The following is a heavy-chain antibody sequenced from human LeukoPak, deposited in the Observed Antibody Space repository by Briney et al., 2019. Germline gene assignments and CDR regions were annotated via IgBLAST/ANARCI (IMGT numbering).Heavy chain of an antibody. CDR1: GYSLTELS. Sequence: ASVKVSCKVSGYSLTELSMHWVRQAPGKGLEWMGGFDPEDGETIYAQKFQGRVTMTRDTSISTAYMELSRLRSDDTAVYYCARDRLGYSYGPDYWGQGTLVTVSS. D-gene: IGHD5-18*01. CDR2: FDPEDGET. V-gene: IGHV1-24*01. J-gene: IGHJ4*02. CDR3: ARDRLGYSYGPDY.